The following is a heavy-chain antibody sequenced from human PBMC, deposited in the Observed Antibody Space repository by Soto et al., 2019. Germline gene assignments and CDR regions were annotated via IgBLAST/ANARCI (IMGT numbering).Heavy chain of an antibody. J-gene: IGHJ4*02. CDR2: IYYSGST. Sequence: PSETLSLTCTVSGGSISSSSYYWGWIRQPPGKGLEWIGSIYYSGSTYYNPSLKSRATISVDTSKNQFSLKLSSVTAADTAVYYCRLSDYGDYRVYYFDYWGQGTLVTVSS. CDR3: RLSDYGDYRVYYFDY. V-gene: IGHV4-39*01. CDR1: GGSISSSSYY. D-gene: IGHD4-17*01.